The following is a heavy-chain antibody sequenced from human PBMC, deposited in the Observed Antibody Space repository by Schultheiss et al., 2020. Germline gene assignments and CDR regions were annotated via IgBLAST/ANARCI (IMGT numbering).Heavy chain of an antibody. CDR3: ARGIAAAGYYYYGMDV. D-gene: IGHD6-13*01. CDR1: GYNFTGYY. CDR2: MNPNSGNT. J-gene: IGHJ6*02. V-gene: IGHV1-2*02. Sequence: ASVKVSCKASGYNFTGYYMHWVRQAPGQGLEWMGWMNPNSGNTGYAQKFQGRVTMTRDTSISTAYMELSSLRFDDTAVYYCARGIAAAGYYYYGMDVWGQGTTVTVSS.